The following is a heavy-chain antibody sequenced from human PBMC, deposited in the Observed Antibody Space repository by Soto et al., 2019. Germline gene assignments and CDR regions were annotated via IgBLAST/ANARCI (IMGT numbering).Heavy chain of an antibody. CDR2: IVVGSGNT. J-gene: IGHJ6*02. D-gene: IGHD3-22*01. Sequence: SVKVSCKASGFTFTSSAVQWVRQARGQRLEWIGWIVVGSGNTNYAQKFQERVTITRDMSTSTAYMELSSLRSEDTAVYYCAAPYYYDSSGYYGRAYYYYGMDVWGQGTTVTVSS. CDR1: GFTFTSSA. CDR3: AAPYYYDSSGYYGRAYYYYGMDV. V-gene: IGHV1-58*01.